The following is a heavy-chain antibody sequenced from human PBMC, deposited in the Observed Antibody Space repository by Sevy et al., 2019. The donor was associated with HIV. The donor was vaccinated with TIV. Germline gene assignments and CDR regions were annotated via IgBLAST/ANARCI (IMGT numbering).Heavy chain of an antibody. CDR1: GFTFSSYS. CDR3: ASAQWLNWFDP. D-gene: IGHD5-12*01. V-gene: IGHV3-21*01. J-gene: IGHJ5*02. Sequence: GESLKISCAASGFTFSSYSMNWVRQAPGKGLEWVSSISSSSSYIYYADSVKGRFTISRDNAKNSLYLQMNSLRAEDTAVYYCASAQWLNWFDPWGQGTLVTVSS. CDR2: ISSSSSYI.